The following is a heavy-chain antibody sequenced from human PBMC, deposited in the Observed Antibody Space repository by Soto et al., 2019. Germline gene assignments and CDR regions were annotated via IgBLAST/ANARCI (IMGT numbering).Heavy chain of an antibody. Sequence: SVKVSCKASGGTFSSYAISWVRQAPGQGLEWMGGIIPIFGTANYAQKFQGRVTIIADESTSTAYMELSSLRSEDTAVYYCARGIAVAGNDAFDIWGQGTMVTVSS. CDR3: ARGIAVAGNDAFDI. J-gene: IGHJ3*02. V-gene: IGHV1-69*13. CDR1: GGTFSSYA. D-gene: IGHD6-19*01. CDR2: IIPIFGTA.